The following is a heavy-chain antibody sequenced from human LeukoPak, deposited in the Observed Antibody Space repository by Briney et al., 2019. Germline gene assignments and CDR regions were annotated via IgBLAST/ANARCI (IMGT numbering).Heavy chain of an antibody. CDR1: GFTFSTYW. D-gene: IGHD2-21*02. CDR3: ARGDDFSGDY. Sequence: GGSLRLSCTASGFTFSTYWMSWVRQTPGKGLEWVANIHPDGNEKYHVGPVKGRFTISRDNAKNSLYLQMNSLRVEDTAVYYCARGDDFSGDYWGQGTLVTGSS. J-gene: IGHJ4*02. CDR2: IHPDGNEK. V-gene: IGHV3-7*04.